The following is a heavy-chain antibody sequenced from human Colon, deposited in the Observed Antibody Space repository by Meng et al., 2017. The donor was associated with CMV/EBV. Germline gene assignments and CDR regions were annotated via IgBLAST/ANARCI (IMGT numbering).Heavy chain of an antibody. Sequence: SETLSLTCTVSGGSVSSGSYYWSWIRQPPGKGLEWSGYIYYSGSTNYNPSLKSRVTISVDTSKNQFSLKLSSVTAADTAVYYCARTVWTGTPRGFDPWGQGTLVTVSS. D-gene: IGHD3/OR15-3a*01. CDR3: ARTVWTGTPRGFDP. V-gene: IGHV4-61*01. CDR1: GGSVSSGSYY. J-gene: IGHJ5*02. CDR2: IYYSGST.